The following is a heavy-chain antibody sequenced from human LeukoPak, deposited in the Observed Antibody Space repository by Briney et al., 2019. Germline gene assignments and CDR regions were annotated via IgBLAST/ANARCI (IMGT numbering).Heavy chain of an antibody. CDR2: IGAYNGNT. J-gene: IGHJ4*02. Sequence: GASVKVSCKASGYTFTSYGISWVRQAPGQGLEWMGWIGAYNGNTNYAQKLQGRVTMTTDTSTRTAYMELRSLRADDPAVYSCPRKEVYSSGKFDCWGQGTLVTVSS. CDR1: GYTFTSYG. V-gene: IGHV1-18*01. CDR3: PRKEVYSSGKFDC. D-gene: IGHD6-19*01.